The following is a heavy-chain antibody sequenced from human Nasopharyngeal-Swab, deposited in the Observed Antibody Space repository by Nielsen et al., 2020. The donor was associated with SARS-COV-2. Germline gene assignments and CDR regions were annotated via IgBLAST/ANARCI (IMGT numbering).Heavy chain of an antibody. CDR1: GYTFTGYY. CDR3: ARDLGYIRYCSGGSCYQDY. D-gene: IGHD2-15*01. CDR2: INPNSGGT. J-gene: IGHJ4*02. V-gene: IGHV1-2*05. Sequence: SVKVSCKASGYTFTGYYMHWVRQAPGKGLEWMGRINPNSGGTNYAQKFQGRVTMTRDTSISTAYMELSRLRSDDTGVYYCARDLGYIRYCSGGSCYQDYWGQGALVTVSS.